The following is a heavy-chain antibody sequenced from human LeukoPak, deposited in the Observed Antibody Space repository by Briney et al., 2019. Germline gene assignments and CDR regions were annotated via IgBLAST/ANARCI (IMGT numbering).Heavy chain of an antibody. CDR2: INSRSNYK. D-gene: IGHD1-26*01. CDR1: GFTFSTYS. CDR3: AREDGIVGATSAFDI. Sequence: GGSLRLSCATSGFTFSTYSMNWVRQAPGKGLEWVSSINSRSNYKYYADSVKGRFTISRDNAKNSLYLQMNSLRPEDTAVYYCAREDGIVGATSAFDIWGQGTMVIVSS. J-gene: IGHJ3*02. V-gene: IGHV3-21*01.